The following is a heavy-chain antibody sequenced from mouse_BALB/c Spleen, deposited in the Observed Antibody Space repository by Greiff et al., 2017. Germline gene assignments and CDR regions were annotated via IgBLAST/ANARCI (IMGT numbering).Heavy chain of an antibody. D-gene: IGHD1-1*01. CDR3: AREGYYYGSSHYAMDY. V-gene: IGHV2-6-7*01. J-gene: IGHJ4*01. CDR2: IWGDGST. Sequence: VKLQESGPGLVAPSQSLSITCTVSGFSLTGYGVNWVRQPPGKGLEWLGMIWGDGSTDYNSALKSRLSISKDNSKSQVFLKMNSLQTDDTARYYCAREGYYYGSSHYAMDYWGQGTSVTVSS. CDR1: GFSLTGYG.